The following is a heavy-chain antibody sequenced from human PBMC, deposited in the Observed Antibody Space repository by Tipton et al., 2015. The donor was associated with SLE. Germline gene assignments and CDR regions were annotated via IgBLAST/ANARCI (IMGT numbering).Heavy chain of an antibody. Sequence: SLRLSCAASGFTFSSYWMHWVRQAPGKGLVWVSRINTDGRTTTYADSVKGRFTISRDNAKNSLYLQMNSLRAEDTAVYYCARVPGDYSYYFDYWGQGTLVTVSS. CDR1: GFTFSSYW. V-gene: IGHV3-74*01. CDR3: ARVPGDYSYYFDY. CDR2: INTDGRTT. J-gene: IGHJ4*02. D-gene: IGHD4-17*01.